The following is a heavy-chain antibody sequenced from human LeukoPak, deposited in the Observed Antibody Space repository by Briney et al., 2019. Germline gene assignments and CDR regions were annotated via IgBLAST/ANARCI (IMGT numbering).Heavy chain of an antibody. D-gene: IGHD3-22*01. CDR2: INHSGST. CDR3: AREQKLIVAFDY. J-gene: IGHJ4*02. V-gene: IGHV4-34*01. Sequence: SETLSLTCAVYGGSFSGYYWSWIRQPPGKGLEWIGEINHSGSTNYNPSLKSRVTISVDTSKNQFSLKLSSVTAADTAVYYCAREQKLIVAFDYWGQGTLVTVSS. CDR1: GGSFSGYY.